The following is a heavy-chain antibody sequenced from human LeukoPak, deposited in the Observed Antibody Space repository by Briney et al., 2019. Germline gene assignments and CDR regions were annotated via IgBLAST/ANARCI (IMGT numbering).Heavy chain of an antibody. J-gene: IGHJ4*02. D-gene: IGHD6-19*01. V-gene: IGHV1-2*04. CDR3: ARGPPIAVAHFDY. CDR1: GYTFTSYD. CDR2: INPNSGGT. Sequence: GASVKVSCKASGYTFTSYDINWVRQAPGQGLEWMGWINPNSGGTNYAQKFQGWVTMTRDTSISTAYMELSRLRSDDTAVYYCARGPPIAVAHFDYWGQGTLVTVSS.